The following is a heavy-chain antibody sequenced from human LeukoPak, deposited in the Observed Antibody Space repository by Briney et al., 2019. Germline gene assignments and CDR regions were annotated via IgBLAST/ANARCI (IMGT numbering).Heavy chain of an antibody. CDR2: ISSSSSYI. CDR3: ARATYDFWAGFDY. V-gene: IGHV3-21*01. J-gene: IGHJ4*02. D-gene: IGHD3-3*01. Sequence: KPGGSLRLSCAASGFTFSSYSMNWVRQAPGKGLEWVSSISSSSSYIYYADSVKGRFTISRDNAKNSLYLQMNSLRAEDTAVYYCARATYDFWAGFDYWGQGTLVTVPS. CDR1: GFTFSSYS.